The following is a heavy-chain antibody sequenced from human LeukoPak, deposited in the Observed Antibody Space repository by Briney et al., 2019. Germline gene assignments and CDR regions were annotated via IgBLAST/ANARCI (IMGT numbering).Heavy chain of an antibody. D-gene: IGHD6-19*01. J-gene: IGHJ4*02. CDR2: INPNSGGT. CDR1: GCTFTGYY. Sequence: ASVKVSCKASGCTFTGYYIHWVRQAPGQGLEWMGWINPNSGGTKYAQKFQGRVTMTRDTSISTAYVELNSLTSDDTAVYYCARGQTVELTSGWYANYWGQGTLVTVSS. V-gene: IGHV1-2*02. CDR3: ARGQTVELTSGWYANY.